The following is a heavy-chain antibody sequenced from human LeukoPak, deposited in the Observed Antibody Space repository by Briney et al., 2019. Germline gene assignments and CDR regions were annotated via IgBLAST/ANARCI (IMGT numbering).Heavy chain of an antibody. D-gene: IGHD1-7*01. Sequence: PGGSLRLSCVASGFTFDDYTMHWVRQAPGKGLEWVSLINDFGDSAYYADSVKGRFTVSRDNSKNSLYLQMNSLRTEDTALYCCAQAATATTKDHWGQGTLVTVSP. CDR1: GFTFDDYT. CDR3: AQAATATTKDH. J-gene: IGHJ4*02. V-gene: IGHV3-43*02. CDR2: INDFGDSA.